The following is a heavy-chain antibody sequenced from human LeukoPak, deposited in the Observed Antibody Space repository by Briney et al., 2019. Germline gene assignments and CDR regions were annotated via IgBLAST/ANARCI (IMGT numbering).Heavy chain of an antibody. J-gene: IGHJ4*02. Sequence: PGGSLRLSCAASGFSIRGYWMHWVRQAPGKGLMWASRIKSDGSWTNYADSVRGRFTISRDNAKNTLFLQMVGLRAEDTAIYYCVRDGDAYDFDLWGQGILVTVSS. CDR1: GFSIRGYW. D-gene: IGHD5-12*01. V-gene: IGHV3-74*01. CDR2: IKSDGSWT. CDR3: VRDGDAYDFDL.